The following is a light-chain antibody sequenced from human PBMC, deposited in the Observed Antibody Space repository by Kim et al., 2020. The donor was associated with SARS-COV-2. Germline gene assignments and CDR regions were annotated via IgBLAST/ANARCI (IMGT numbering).Light chain of an antibody. CDR3: AAWDDSLNGYG. Sequence: QEGTISGSGSSTNNGRNPVNWYRQLPGTAPKLLIYYNNQRPSGVPDRFSGSKSGTSASLAISGLQSEDEADYYCAAWDDSLNGYGFGTGAKVTVL. CDR1: STNNGRNP. J-gene: IGLJ1*01. CDR2: YNN. V-gene: IGLV1-44*01.